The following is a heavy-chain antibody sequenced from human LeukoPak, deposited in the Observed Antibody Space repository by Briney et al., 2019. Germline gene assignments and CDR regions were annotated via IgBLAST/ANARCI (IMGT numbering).Heavy chain of an antibody. V-gene: IGHV3-48*04. CDR2: ISSSSSTI. CDR1: GFTFSSYS. J-gene: IGHJ4*02. CDR3: AREPFAGGYCSGGSCYGVSFGY. Sequence: HPGGSLRLSCAASGFTFSSYSMNWVRQAPGKGLEWVSYISSSSSTIYYADSVKGRFTISRDNAKNSLYLQMNSLRAEDTAVYYCAREPFAGGYCSGGSCYGVSFGYWGQGTLVTVSS. D-gene: IGHD2-15*01.